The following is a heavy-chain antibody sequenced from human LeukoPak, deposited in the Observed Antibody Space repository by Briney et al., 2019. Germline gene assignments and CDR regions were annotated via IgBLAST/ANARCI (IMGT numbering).Heavy chain of an antibody. D-gene: IGHD5-24*01. CDR2: ISHSGAT. CDR1: GGSISNYY. V-gene: IGHV4-59*08. J-gene: IGHJ4*02. CDR3: ARGDGWSPFDY. Sequence: SETLSLTCTVSGGSISNYYWSWIRQPPGKGLEWIAYISHSGATKYNPSLKSRVTISVDTSKNQFSLMLSSVTAADTAVYYCARGDGWSPFDYWGQGTLVTVSS.